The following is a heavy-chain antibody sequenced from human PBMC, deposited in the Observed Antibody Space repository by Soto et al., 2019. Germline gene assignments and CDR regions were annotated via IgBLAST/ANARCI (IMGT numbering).Heavy chain of an antibody. CDR3: ARMNRDYYYYGMDV. CDR1: GGSISTDGYH. CDR2: ISYIGRT. J-gene: IGHJ6*02. V-gene: IGHV4-31*03. Sequence: SETLSLTCTVSGGSISTDGYHWSWIRQLPVKGLEWLGYISYIGRTHYNPSLEGRVTISKDISKNQISLKVTSVTAADSAVYYCARMNRDYYYYGMDVWGQGATVTVSS.